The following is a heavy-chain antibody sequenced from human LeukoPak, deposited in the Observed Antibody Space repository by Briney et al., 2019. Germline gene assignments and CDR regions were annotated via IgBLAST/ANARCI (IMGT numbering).Heavy chain of an antibody. D-gene: IGHD1-14*01. CDR2: TYYRSKWYN. CDR1: GDSVSSNSAG. V-gene: IGHV6-1*01. J-gene: IGHJ5*02. Sequence: SQTLSLTCAISGDSVSSNSAGWNWIRQSPSRGLEWLGRTYYRSKWYNDYAVSVKSRITINPDTSKNQFSLQPDSVTPEDTAVYYCVRDVYASFDPWGQGTLVTVSS. CDR3: VRDVYASFDP.